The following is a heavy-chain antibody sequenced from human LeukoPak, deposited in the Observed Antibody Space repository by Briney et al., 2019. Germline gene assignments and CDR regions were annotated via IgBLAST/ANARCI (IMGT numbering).Heavy chain of an antibody. CDR3: AELGITMIGGV. Sequence: GGSLRLSCAASGFTFSSFWMSWVRQAPGKGLEWVANIKDDGREEYYVDSVKGRFTISRDNAKNSLYLQMNSLRAEDTAVYYCAELGITMIGGVWGKGTTVTISS. D-gene: IGHD3-10*02. J-gene: IGHJ6*04. CDR1: GFTFSSFW. V-gene: IGHV3-7*01. CDR2: IKDDGREE.